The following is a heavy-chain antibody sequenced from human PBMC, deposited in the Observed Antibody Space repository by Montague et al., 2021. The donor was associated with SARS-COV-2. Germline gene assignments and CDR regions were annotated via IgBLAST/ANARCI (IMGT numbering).Heavy chain of an antibody. V-gene: IGHV4-39*07. D-gene: IGHD3-22*01. J-gene: IGHJ4*02. CDR3: ARGWFSPRIVVVIRGPFDF. Sequence: SETLSLTCTVSGGSISSSSYYWGWIRQPPGKGLEWIGSIYYSGSTYYNPSLKSRVTISVDTSKNQFSLKLSSVTAADTAVYYCARGWFSPRIVVVIRGPFDFWGQGTRVTV. CDR2: IYYSGST. CDR1: GGSISSSSYY.